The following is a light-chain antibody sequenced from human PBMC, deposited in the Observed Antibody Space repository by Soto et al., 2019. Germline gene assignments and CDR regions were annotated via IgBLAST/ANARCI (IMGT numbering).Light chain of an antibody. CDR3: PQFYNYTRT. Sequence: AIRITQSPSSFSASTGDRVSITCRAIQDIGTYLAWYPQIPGKAPKLLIYDASTLQTGVPSRFSGSGAGTDFTRTISYLQSEDVGTYYCPQFYNYTRTFGQGTKVDIK. CDR1: QDIGTY. J-gene: IGKJ1*01. CDR2: DAS. V-gene: IGKV1-8*01.